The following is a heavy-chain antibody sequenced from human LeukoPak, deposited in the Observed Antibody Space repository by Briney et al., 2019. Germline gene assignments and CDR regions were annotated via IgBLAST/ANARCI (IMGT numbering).Heavy chain of an antibody. J-gene: IGHJ6*02. CDR1: GGSISSSSYY. Sequence: PSETLSLTCTVSGGSISSSSYYWGWIRQPPGKGLEWIGSIYYSGSTYYNPSLKSRVTISVDTSKDQFSLKLSSVTAADTAVYYCARDRAAAGKIGGSYYYGMDVWGQGTTVTVSS. V-gene: IGHV4-39*07. CDR3: ARDRAAAGKIGGSYYYGMDV. D-gene: IGHD6-13*01. CDR2: IYYSGST.